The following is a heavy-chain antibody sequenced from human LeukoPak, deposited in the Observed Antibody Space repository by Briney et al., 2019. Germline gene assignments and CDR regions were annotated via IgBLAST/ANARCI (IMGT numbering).Heavy chain of an antibody. CDR2: IYYSGST. Sequence: KSSETLSLTCTVSGGSISSSSYYWGWIRQPPGKGLEWIGSIYYSGSTYYNPSLKSRVTISVDTSKNQFSLKLSSVTAADTAVYYCARDYGYPLDYWGQGTLVTVSS. J-gene: IGHJ4*02. V-gene: IGHV4-39*07. CDR3: ARDYGYPLDY. CDR1: GGSISSSSYY. D-gene: IGHD6-13*01.